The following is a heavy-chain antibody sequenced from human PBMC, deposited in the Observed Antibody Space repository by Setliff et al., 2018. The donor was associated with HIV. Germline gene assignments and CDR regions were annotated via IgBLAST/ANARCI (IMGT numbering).Heavy chain of an antibody. Sequence: PGGSLRLSCAASGFTFDDYDMSWVRQGQGKGLEWVSGINWNGGSTDYADSVKGRFTISRDNAKNSLYLQMNSLRAEDTAVYYCARVFWYGLPQIYYYMDVWGKGTTVTV. CDR3: ARVFWYGLPQIYYYMDV. D-gene: IGHD2-8*02. J-gene: IGHJ6*03. V-gene: IGHV3-20*04. CDR1: GFTFDDYD. CDR2: INWNGGST.